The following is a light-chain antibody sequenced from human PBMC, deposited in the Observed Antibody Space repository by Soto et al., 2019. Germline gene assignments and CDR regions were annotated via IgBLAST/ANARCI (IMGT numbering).Light chain of an antibody. V-gene: IGLV2-14*01. CDR1: SSDIGGYKY. Sequence: QAVLTQPASMSGSPGQSITISCIGTSSDIGGYKYVSWYQQHPGKAPKLMIYEVSNRPSGISDRFSGSKSANTASLTISGLQAEDEADYYCNSYTSSSTWVFGGGTKLTVL. J-gene: IGLJ3*02. CDR2: EVS. CDR3: NSYTSSSTWV.